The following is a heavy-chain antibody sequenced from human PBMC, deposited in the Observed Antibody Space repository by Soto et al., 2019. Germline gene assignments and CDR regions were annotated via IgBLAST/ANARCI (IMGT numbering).Heavy chain of an antibody. J-gene: IGHJ5*02. CDR3: ARGYYYGSGTNWFDP. CDR1: GGSISSGGYYY. D-gene: IGHD3-10*01. CDR2: IYYSGST. V-gene: IGHV4-31*03. Sequence: QVQLQESGPGLVKPSQTLSLTCTVSGGSISSGGYYYWSWIRQHPGKGLEWIGYIYYSGSTYYNPFLKSRVIISVDASKDQFSLKLSSVTAADTAVYYCARGYYYGSGTNWFDPWGQGTLVTVSS.